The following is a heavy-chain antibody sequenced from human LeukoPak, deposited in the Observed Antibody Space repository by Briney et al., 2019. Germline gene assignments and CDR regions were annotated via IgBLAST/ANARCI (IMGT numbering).Heavy chain of an antibody. CDR2: IYYSGST. CDR1: GGSISSYY. CDR3: AGIAVATRNFDY. J-gene: IGHJ4*02. V-gene: IGHV4-59*01. D-gene: IGHD6-19*01. Sequence: PPETLSLTCTVSGGSISSYYWSWIRQPPGKGLEWIGYIYYSGSTNYNPSLKSRVTISVDTSKNQFSLKLSSVTAADTAVYYCAGIAVATRNFDYWGQGTLVTVSS.